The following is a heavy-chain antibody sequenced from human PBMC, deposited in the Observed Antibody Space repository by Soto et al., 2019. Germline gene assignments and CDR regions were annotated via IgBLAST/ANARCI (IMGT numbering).Heavy chain of an antibody. Sequence: SETLSLTCTVSGGSISSGDYYWSWIRQRPGKGLEWIGYIYYSGSTYYNPSLKSRVTISIDTSKNQFSLKVSSVTAADAAVYYCAREDIVVVPAAIDYLGYYYYMDVWGKGTTVTVSS. CDR3: AREDIVVVPAAIDYLGYYYYMDV. V-gene: IGHV4-31*03. D-gene: IGHD2-2*01. CDR1: GGSISSGDYY. J-gene: IGHJ6*03. CDR2: IYYSGST.